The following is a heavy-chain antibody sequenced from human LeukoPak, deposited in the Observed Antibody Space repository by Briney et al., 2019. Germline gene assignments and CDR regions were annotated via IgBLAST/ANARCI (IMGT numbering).Heavy chain of an antibody. J-gene: IGHJ4*02. CDR2: IYYSGST. V-gene: IGHV4-59*01. CDR3: AREGATSPRLFDY. D-gene: IGHD2-2*01. Sequence: SETLSLTCTVSGGSIRSYYWSWIRQPPGKGLEWIGYIYYSGSTNYNPSLKSRVTISVDTSKNQFSLKLSSVTAADTAVYYCAREGATSPRLFDYWGQGTLVTVSS. CDR1: GGSIRSYY.